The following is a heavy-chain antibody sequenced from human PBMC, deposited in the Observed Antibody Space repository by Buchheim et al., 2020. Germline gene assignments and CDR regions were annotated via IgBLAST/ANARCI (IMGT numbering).Heavy chain of an antibody. Sequence: QVQLVESGGGLVKPGGSLRLSCAASGFTFSDYYISWIRQAPGKGLEWVSYISSSSSYTNYADSVKGRFTISRDNATNSLYLQMNSLRAEDTAVYYCARELRFLEWLPNYNWFDPWGQGTL. CDR2: ISSSSSYT. CDR1: GFTFSDYY. J-gene: IGHJ5*02. D-gene: IGHD3-3*01. CDR3: ARELRFLEWLPNYNWFDP. V-gene: IGHV3-11*06.